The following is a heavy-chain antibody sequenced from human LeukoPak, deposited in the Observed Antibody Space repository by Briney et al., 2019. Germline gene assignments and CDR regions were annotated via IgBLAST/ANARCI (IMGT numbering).Heavy chain of an antibody. CDR2: ISSSSSTI. CDR1: RFTFSNYS. D-gene: IGHD6-13*01. Sequence: GGSLRLSCAASRFTFSNYSMNWVRQAPGKGLEWVSYISSSSSTIYYADSVRGRFTISRDNARNSLCLQMNSLRAEDTAVYYCARSGIAAAPPTWGQGTLVTVSS. J-gene: IGHJ5*02. V-gene: IGHV3-48*01. CDR3: ARSGIAAAPPT.